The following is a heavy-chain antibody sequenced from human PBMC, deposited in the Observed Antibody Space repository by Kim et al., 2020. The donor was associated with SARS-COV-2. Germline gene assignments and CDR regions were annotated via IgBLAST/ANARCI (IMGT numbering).Heavy chain of an antibody. V-gene: IGHV4-34*01. J-gene: IGHJ6*02. CDR3: ARGAEMELLFSYGMDV. CDR1: GGSFSGYY. Sequence: SETLSLTCAVYGGSFSGYYWSWIRQPPGKGLEWIGEINHSGSTNYNPSLKSRVTISVDTSKNQFSLKLSSVTAADTAVYYCARGAEMELLFSYGMDVWGQGTTVTVSS. CDR2: INHSGST. D-gene: IGHD1-7*01.